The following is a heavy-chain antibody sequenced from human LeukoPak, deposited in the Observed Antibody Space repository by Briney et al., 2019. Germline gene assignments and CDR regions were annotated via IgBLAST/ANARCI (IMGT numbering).Heavy chain of an antibody. Sequence: LGDSLNISGKGSGYSFTSYWIGWVRQMPGKGLEWMGIIYPVDSDTRYSPSFQGQVTISADKSISTAYLQWSSLKASDTAMYYCARQGSGYYDSSGYYDNNFDYWGQGTLVTVSS. J-gene: IGHJ4*02. CDR3: ARQGSGYYDSSGYYDNNFDY. D-gene: IGHD3-22*01. CDR1: GYSFTSYW. CDR2: IYPVDSDT. V-gene: IGHV5-51*01.